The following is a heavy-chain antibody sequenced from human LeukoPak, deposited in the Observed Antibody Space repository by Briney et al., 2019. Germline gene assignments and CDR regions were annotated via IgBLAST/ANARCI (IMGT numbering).Heavy chain of an antibody. J-gene: IGHJ5*02. CDR1: GESFDGFY. Sequence: SETLSLTCAVYGESFDGFYWNWIRQPPGKGLEWIGEITYSGMSDYNPALKSRVAISADSSKRQFSLDLTSVTAADTAVYYCAIRLATSRLATATTWFDPWGQGTLVSVSS. CDR2: ITYSGMS. D-gene: IGHD3-9*01. CDR3: AIRLATSRLATATTWFDP. V-gene: IGHV4-34*01.